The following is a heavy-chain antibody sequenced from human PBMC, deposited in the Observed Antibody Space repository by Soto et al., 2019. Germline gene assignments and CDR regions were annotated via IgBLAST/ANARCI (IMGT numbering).Heavy chain of an antibody. J-gene: IGHJ4*02. CDR2: IYYSGST. Sequence: QLQRQESGPGLVKPSESLSLTCTVSGGSISSSSYYWGWIRQPPGKGLEWIGSIYYSGSTYYNPSLKSRVTISVDTSKNQFSLKLSSVTAADTAVYYCARHYDFWSGSKSHPPIDYWGQGTLVTVSS. CDR1: GGSISSSSYY. V-gene: IGHV4-39*01. CDR3: ARHYDFWSGSKSHPPIDY. D-gene: IGHD3-3*01.